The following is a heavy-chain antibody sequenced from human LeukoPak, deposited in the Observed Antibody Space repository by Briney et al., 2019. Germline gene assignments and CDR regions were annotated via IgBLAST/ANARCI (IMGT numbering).Heavy chain of an antibody. D-gene: IGHD3-9*01. V-gene: IGHV3-30-3*01. CDR3: ARGHDRFDY. CDR2: ISYDGSNK. J-gene: IGHJ4*02. CDR1: GFTFSSYA. Sequence: GGSLRLSCAASGFTFSSYAMHWVRQAPGKGLEWVAVISYDGSNKYYADSVKGRLTISRDNSKNTLYLQMNSLRAEDTAVYYCARGHDRFDYWGQGTLVTVSS.